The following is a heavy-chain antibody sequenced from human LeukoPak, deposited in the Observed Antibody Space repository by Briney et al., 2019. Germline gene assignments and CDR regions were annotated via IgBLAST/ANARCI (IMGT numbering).Heavy chain of an antibody. J-gene: IGHJ4*02. Sequence: PSETLSLTCTVSGRSISSYYWSWIPQSPGKGVEWIGYIYYSGSTNYNPSLKSRVTISVDTSKNQFSLKLSSVTAADTAVYYCARVGDYGDYGTDYWGQGTLVTVSS. CDR2: IYYSGST. CDR1: GRSISSYY. CDR3: ARVGDYGDYGTDY. D-gene: IGHD4-17*01. V-gene: IGHV4-59*01.